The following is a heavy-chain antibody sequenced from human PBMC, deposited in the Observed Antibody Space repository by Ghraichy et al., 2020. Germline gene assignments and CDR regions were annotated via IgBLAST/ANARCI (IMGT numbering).Heavy chain of an antibody. V-gene: IGHV3-64D*06. CDR2: ISNNGGST. CDR1: GFTFSNYA. D-gene: IGHD5/OR15-5a*01. J-gene: IGHJ4*02. Sequence: GGSLRLSCSASGFTFSNYAMHWVRQAPGKGLEYVSTISNNGGSTYYADSVKGRFTISRDNSKNTLYLQMRSLRPEDTAVYYCVKIEGKELSTDPLKDWGQGTLVNVSS. CDR3: VKIEGKELSTDPLKD.